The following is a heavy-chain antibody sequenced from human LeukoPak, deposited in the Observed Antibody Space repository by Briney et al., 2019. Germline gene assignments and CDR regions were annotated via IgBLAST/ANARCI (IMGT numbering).Heavy chain of an antibody. CDR2: INAGNGNT. CDR3: AREIGPIQPHLWGSAFDY. CDR1: GYTFTSYA. Sequence: ASVKVSCKASGYTFTSYAMHWVRQAPGQRLEWMGWINAGNGNTKYSQEFQGRVTITRDTSASTAYMELSSLRSEDMAVYYCAREIGPIQPHLWGSAFDYWGQGTLVTVSS. V-gene: IGHV1-3*03. J-gene: IGHJ4*02. D-gene: IGHD5-18*01.